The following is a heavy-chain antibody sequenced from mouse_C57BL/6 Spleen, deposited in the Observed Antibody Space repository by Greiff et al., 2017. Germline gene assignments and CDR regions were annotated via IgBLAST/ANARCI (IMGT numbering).Heavy chain of an antibody. CDR3: ARRDSSGSYYFDY. CDR2: IDPSDSET. V-gene: IGHV1-52*01. Sequence: QVQLQQPGAELVRPGSSVKLSCKASGYTFTSYWMHWVKQRPIQGLEWIGNIDPSDSETNYNQKFKDKATLTVDKSSSTAYMQLSSLTSEDSAVYYCARRDSSGSYYFDYWGQGTTLTVSS. J-gene: IGHJ2*01. CDR1: GYTFTSYW. D-gene: IGHD3-2*02.